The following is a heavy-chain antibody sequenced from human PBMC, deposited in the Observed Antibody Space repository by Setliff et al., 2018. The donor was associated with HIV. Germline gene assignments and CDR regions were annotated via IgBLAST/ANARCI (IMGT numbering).Heavy chain of an antibody. CDR1: GASINSGSHN. CDR2: LHYTGTT. D-gene: IGHD2-15*01. CDR3: ARRIQLRDSSGRSCWTFDI. Sequence: SETLSLTCTVSGASINSGSHNWGWIRQPPGKGLEWIATLHYTGTTYYNPSLKSRVTISTDTSKNQFSLKLSSVTAADTAVYYCARRIQLRDSSGRSCWTFDIWGQGTTVTVSS. J-gene: IGHJ3*02. V-gene: IGHV4-39*01.